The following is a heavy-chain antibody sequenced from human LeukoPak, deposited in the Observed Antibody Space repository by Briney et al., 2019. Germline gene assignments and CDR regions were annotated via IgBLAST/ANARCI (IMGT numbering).Heavy chain of an antibody. V-gene: IGHV4-34*01. J-gene: IGHJ4*02. CDR2: INHSGST. CDR3: AQRAVAGSYYFDY. CDR1: GGSFSGYY. Sequence: SETLSLTCAVYGGSFSGYYWSWIRQPPGKGLEWIGEINHSGSTNYNPSLKSRVTISVDTSKNQFSLKLSSVTAADTAVYYCAQRAVAGSYYFDYWGQGTLDTVS. D-gene: IGHD6-19*01.